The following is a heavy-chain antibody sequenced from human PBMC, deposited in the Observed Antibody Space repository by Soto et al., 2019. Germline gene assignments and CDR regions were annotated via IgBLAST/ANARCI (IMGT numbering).Heavy chain of an antibody. V-gene: IGHV4-39*01. Sequence: SETLSLTCTVSGGSISSSSYYWGWIRQPPGKGLEWIGSIYYSGSTYYNPSLKSRVTISVDTSKNQFSLKLSSVTAADTAVYYCARYSTGYNWNWEDWFDPWGQGTLVTVSS. CDR2: IYYSGST. CDR1: GGSISSSSYY. CDR3: ARYSTGYNWNWEDWFDP. D-gene: IGHD1-7*01. J-gene: IGHJ5*02.